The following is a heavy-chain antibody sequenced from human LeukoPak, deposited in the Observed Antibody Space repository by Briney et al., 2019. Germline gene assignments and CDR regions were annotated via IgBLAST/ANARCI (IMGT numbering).Heavy chain of an antibody. Sequence: SETLSLTCTVSGGSISSGSYYWSWIRQPAGKGLEWIGRIYTSGSTNYNPSLKSRVTISVDTSKNQFSLKLSSVTAADTAVYYCASGLLFFDLWGRGTLVTVSS. CDR2: IYTSGST. CDR1: GGSISSGSYY. CDR3: ASGLLFFDL. J-gene: IGHJ2*01. V-gene: IGHV4-61*02.